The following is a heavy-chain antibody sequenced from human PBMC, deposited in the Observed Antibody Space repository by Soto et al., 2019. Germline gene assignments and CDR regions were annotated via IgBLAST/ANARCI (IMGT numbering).Heavy chain of an antibody. CDR3: ARGPLDTQITGTFD. J-gene: IGHJ4*02. CDR1: GGSISSGGYY. CDR2: IYYSGST. Sequence: QVQLQESGPGLVKPSQTLSLTCTVSGGSISSGGYYWSWIRQHPGKGLEWIGYIYYSGSTYYNPSLNSRVTISVDTSKNQFSLKLSSVTAADTAVYYCARGPLDTQITGTFDWGQGTLVTVSS. V-gene: IGHV4-31*03. D-gene: IGHD1-7*01.